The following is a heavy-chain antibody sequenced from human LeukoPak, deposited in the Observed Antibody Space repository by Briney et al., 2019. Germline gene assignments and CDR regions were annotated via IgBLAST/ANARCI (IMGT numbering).Heavy chain of an antibody. Sequence: GRSLRLSCAASGFTFSSYAMHWVRQAPGKGLEWVAVISYDGSNKYYADSVKGRFTISGDNSKNTLYLQMNSLRAEDTAVYYCARDQGYYDSSGPGGWGQGTLVTVSS. CDR3: ARDQGYYDSSGPGG. CDR2: ISYDGSNK. J-gene: IGHJ4*02. CDR1: GFTFSSYA. V-gene: IGHV3-30-3*01. D-gene: IGHD3-22*01.